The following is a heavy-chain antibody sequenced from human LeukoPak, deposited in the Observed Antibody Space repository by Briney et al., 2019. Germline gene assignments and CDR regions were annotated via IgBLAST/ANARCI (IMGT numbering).Heavy chain of an antibody. D-gene: IGHD3-10*01. Sequence: ASVKVSCKASGYTFTSYGISWVRQAPGQGLEWMGWISAYNGNTNYAQKLQGRVTMTTDTSTSTAYMELRSLRSDDTAVYYCARSPITMVRGVEKGHYYYYGMDVWGQGTTVTVSS. CDR3: ARSPITMVRGVEKGHYYYYGMDV. J-gene: IGHJ6*02. CDR2: ISAYNGNT. V-gene: IGHV1-18*01. CDR1: GYTFTSYG.